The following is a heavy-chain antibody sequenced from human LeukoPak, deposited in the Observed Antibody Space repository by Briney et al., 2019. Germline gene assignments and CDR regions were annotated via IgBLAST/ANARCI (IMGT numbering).Heavy chain of an antibody. CDR3: TRDYEDTAMVDGEYYYDSSGSNFDY. J-gene: IGHJ4*02. CDR1: GFTFGDYA. D-gene: IGHD3-22*01. Sequence: GGSLRLSCTASGFTFGDYAMSWFRQAPGKGLEWVGFIRSKAYGGTTEYAASVKGRFTISRDDSKSIAYLQMNSLKTEDTAVYYCTRDYEDTAMVDGEYYYDSSGSNFDYWGQGTLVTVSS. V-gene: IGHV3-49*03. CDR2: IRSKAYGGTT.